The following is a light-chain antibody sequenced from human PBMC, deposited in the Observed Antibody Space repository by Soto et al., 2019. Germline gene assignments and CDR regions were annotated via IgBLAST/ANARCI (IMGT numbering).Light chain of an antibody. CDR2: DAS. Sequence: IFMTQSPATLSVSPGGRATLSCRASEDVSSKLAWYQQKPGLPPRLVIYDASTRATGIPGRFSGSGSGKDFTLTISGLQSDDFAISYCLQYDTWPPWTFGQGTKVEI. CDR3: LQYDTWPPWT. V-gene: IGKV3-15*01. J-gene: IGKJ1*01. CDR1: EDVSSK.